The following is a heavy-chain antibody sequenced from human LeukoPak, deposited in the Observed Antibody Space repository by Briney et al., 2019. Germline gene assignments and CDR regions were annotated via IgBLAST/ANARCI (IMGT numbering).Heavy chain of an antibody. Sequence: SETLSLTCTVSGGSISSHYWSWIRQPPGKGLEWIGYMYYSGSTNYNPSLKSRVTTSVDTSKNQFSPKLSSVTAADTAVYYCARGSLNSHAFDVWGQGTMVTVSS. D-gene: IGHD4-23*01. CDR3: ARGSLNSHAFDV. CDR2: MYYSGST. CDR1: GGSISSHY. V-gene: IGHV4-59*11. J-gene: IGHJ3*01.